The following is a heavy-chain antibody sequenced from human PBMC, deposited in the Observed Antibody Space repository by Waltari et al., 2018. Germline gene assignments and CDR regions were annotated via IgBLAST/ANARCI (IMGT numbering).Heavy chain of an antibody. CDR3: ARYAHTVSPNWFDP. CDR1: GGPISGYY. D-gene: IGHD2-2*01. Sequence: QVQLQESGAGMVKPSETLSLTCTISGGPISGYYWTWVRQPPGTGLEWIAWIYSSRTTEYNPSLKSRVTLSVDMSKNQFSLRLNSVTAADTAVYYCARYAHTVSPNWFDPWGQGILVTVSS. V-gene: IGHV4-59*01. CDR2: IYSSRTT. J-gene: IGHJ5*02.